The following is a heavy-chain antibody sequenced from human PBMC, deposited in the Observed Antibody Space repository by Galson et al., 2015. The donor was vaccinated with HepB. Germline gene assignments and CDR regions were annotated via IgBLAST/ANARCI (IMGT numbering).Heavy chain of an antibody. CDR2: ISYDGSHQ. CDR3: ARDSGLYFDL. Sequence: SLRLSCAASGFTFSPYAMHWVRQAPGKGLEWVGIISYDGSHQYYGDSVKGRFTISRDNSKNTLYLQMHSLRGTDTAVYYCARDSGLYFDLWGRGTLVTVSS. V-gene: IGHV3-30*03. D-gene: IGHD3-10*01. J-gene: IGHJ2*01. CDR1: GFTFSPYA.